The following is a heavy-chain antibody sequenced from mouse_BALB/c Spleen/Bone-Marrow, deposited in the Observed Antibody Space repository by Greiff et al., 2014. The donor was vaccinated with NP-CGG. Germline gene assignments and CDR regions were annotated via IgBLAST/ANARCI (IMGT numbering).Heavy chain of an antibody. V-gene: IGHV1-80*01. CDR2: IYPGDGET. Sequence: VKLQESGAELVRPGSSVRISCKASGYPFSSYWMNWVKQRPGQGLEWIGQIYPGDGETNYNGKFKGNATLTADKSSSTAYMQLISLTFEDSAVYFCARKYGDYWGQGTTLTVSS. CDR3: ARKYGDY. J-gene: IGHJ2*01. D-gene: IGHD2-10*02. CDR1: GYPFSSYW.